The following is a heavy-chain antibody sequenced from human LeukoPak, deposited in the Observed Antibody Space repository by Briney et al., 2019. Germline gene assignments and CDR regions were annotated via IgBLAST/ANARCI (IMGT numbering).Heavy chain of an antibody. CDR1: GFTVSSNY. V-gene: IGHV3-23*01. Sequence: GGSLRLSCAASGFTVSSNYMSWVRQAPGKGLEWVSAISASGDSTYYADSVKGRFTVSRDNSKDTLYLQMNSLRAEDTAVYYCAKGYLNMDVWAKGTTVTLSS. CDR3: AKGYLNMDV. CDR2: ISASGDST. D-gene: IGHD2-2*02. J-gene: IGHJ6*03.